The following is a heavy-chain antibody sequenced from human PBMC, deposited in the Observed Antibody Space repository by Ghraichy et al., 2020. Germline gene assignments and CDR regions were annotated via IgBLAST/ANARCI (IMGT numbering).Heavy chain of an antibody. CDR2: IKYDGSQK. V-gene: IGHV3-7*03. J-gene: IGHJ4*02. CDR3: ARNAGWGFDC. Sequence: GGSLRLSCAASGFSFSNSWMGWVRQSPGKGLEWVASIKYDGSQKYYVDSVKGRFTISRDNAKNSLYLQMNSLGAEDTAVYYGARNAGWGFDCRGQGTLVTVSS. D-gene: IGHD6-19*01. CDR1: GFSFSNSW.